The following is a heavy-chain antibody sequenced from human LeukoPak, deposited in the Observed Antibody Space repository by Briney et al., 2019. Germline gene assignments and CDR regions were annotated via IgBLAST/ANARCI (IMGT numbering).Heavy chain of an antibody. Sequence: ASVKVSCKASGYTFTSYGINWVRQATGQGLEWLGRMNPNSGVTAYAQKFQGRVTMTRSTSISTAYMELTSLRSEDTAVYFCARLGIAAADDDYWGQGTLVTVSS. CDR2: MNPNSGVT. V-gene: IGHV1-8*01. D-gene: IGHD6-13*01. CDR1: GYTFTSYG. CDR3: ARLGIAAADDDY. J-gene: IGHJ4*02.